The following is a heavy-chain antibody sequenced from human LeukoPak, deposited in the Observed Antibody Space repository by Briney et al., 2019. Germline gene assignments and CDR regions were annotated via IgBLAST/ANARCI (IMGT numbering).Heavy chain of an antibody. D-gene: IGHD5-18*01. Sequence: ASVKVSCKASGYVFISYGISWVRQAPGQGLEWMGWISGYNGETNYAKKLQGRVTMTTDTSTTTAYMELRSLRSDDTAVYYCALIFKGYSYSYDYWGQGTLVTVYS. CDR2: ISGYNGET. CDR3: ALIFKGYSYSYDY. V-gene: IGHV1-18*01. CDR1: GYVFISYG. J-gene: IGHJ4*02.